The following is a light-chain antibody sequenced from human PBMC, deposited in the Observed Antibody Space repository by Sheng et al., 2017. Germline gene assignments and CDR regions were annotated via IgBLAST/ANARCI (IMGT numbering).Light chain of an antibody. V-gene: IGKV3-20*01. CDR1: QSVSSSY. Sequence: EIVLTQSPGTLSLSPGERATLSCRASQSVSSSYLAWYQQKPGQAPRLLIYGASSRPLASQTGSVAVGLGQTSLSPSSXXEPEDFAVYYCQQYGSSSYTFGQGTKLEIK. J-gene: IGKJ2*01. CDR3: QQYGSSSYT. CDR2: GAS.